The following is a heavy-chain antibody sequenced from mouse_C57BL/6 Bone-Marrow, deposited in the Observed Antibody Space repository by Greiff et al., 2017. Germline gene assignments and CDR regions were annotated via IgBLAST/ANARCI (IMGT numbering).Heavy chain of an antibody. J-gene: IGHJ3*01. CDR1: GYAFSDYW. CDR2: IYPGDGDT. CDR3: ARGVL. Sequence: QVQLQQSGAELVKPGASVKITCKASGYAFSDYWMNWVKQRPGKGLEWIGQIYPGDGDTNYNGKFKGKATLTADKSTSTAHMQLNSLTSEDSAVYFCARGVLWGQGTLVTVSA. V-gene: IGHV1-80*01. D-gene: IGHD5-1*01.